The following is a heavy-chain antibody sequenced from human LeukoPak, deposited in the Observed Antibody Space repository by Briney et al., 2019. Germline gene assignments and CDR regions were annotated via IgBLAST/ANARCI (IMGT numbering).Heavy chain of an antibody. J-gene: IGHJ4*02. CDR2: INHSGST. V-gene: IGHV4-34*01. D-gene: IGHD2-15*01. CDR1: GGSFSGYY. Sequence: SETLSLTCAVYGGSFSGYYWSWIRQPPGKGLEWIGEINHSGSTNYNPSLKSRVTISVDTSKNQCSLKLSSVTAADTAVYYCRIVVVVAATISGPDDYWGQGTLVTVSS. CDR3: RIVVVVAATISGPDDY.